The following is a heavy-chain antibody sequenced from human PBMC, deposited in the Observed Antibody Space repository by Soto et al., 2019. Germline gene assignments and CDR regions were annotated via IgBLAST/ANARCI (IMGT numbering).Heavy chain of an antibody. J-gene: IGHJ4*02. CDR3: ARDPSGYPFDY. V-gene: IGHV3-11*01. Sequence: QVQLVESGGGLVYPGGSLRLSCAASGFTFGDYYMSWIRQAPGKGLEWLSYISSSGSDIYYADSAKGRFTISRDNAKNSLYLQMHSLRAEDTAVYYCARDPSGYPFDYWGQGTQVTVSS. D-gene: IGHD5-12*01. CDR2: ISSSGSDI. CDR1: GFTFGDYY.